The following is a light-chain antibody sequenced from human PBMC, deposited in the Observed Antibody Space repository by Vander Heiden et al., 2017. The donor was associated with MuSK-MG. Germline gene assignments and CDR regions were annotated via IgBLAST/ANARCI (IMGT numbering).Light chain of an antibody. J-gene: IGKJ4*01. V-gene: IGKV3-15*01. CDR3: QQYNNWPLT. Sequence: EIVMTQSPATLSVCPGERATLSRRSSQSVSSNLAWYQQKPGQAPRLLIYDASTRATGIPARFSGSGSGTEFTLTISSLQSEDFAVYYCQQYNNWPLTFGGGTKVEIK. CDR1: QSVSSN. CDR2: DAS.